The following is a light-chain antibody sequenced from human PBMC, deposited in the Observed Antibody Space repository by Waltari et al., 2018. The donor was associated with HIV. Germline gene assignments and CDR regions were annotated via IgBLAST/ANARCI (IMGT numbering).Light chain of an antibody. CDR2: DVT. CDR1: SSDISTYDF. V-gene: IGLV2-14*03. CDR3: SSYTTSNTVV. J-gene: IGLJ2*01. Sequence: QSALTQPASVSGSPGQSITISCSGTSSDISTYDFVSWYHKHPAKAPNIVIYDVTARPSGVSMLFSGSESGSTASLTISSIQADDEADYYCSSYTTSNTVVFGPGTKLSVL.